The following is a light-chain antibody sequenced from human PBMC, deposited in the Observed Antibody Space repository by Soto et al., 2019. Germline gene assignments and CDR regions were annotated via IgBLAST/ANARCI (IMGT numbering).Light chain of an antibody. V-gene: IGKV1-5*03. CDR1: QSLNSW. J-gene: IGKJ2*01. CDR3: QQYNTYS. Sequence: DIQMTQSTSTLYASVGDRVSITCRASQSLNSWLAWYQQKPGKAPKLLIYKTSTLESGVPSRFSGSGSGTEFTLTISNLQPDDFATYYCQQYNTYSFGQGTKLEIK. CDR2: KTS.